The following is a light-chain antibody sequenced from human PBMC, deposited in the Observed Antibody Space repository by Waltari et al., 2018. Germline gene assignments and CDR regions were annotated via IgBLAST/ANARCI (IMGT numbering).Light chain of an antibody. V-gene: IGLV2-14*03. CDR2: DVS. Sequence: QSALTQPASVSGSPGQSITISCTGTSSAVGSYNYVSWYLHHPGKAPKLLIYDVSKRPSGVSHRFSGSKSDNTASLTISGLQTEDEAEYYCSSYTNSSTPYVFGTGTRVTVL. J-gene: IGLJ1*01. CDR1: SSAVGSYNY. CDR3: SSYTNSSTPYV.